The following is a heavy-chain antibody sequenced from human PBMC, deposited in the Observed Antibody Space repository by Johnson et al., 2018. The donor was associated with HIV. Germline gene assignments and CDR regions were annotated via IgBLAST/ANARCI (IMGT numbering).Heavy chain of an antibody. V-gene: IGHV3-30*04. J-gene: IGHJ3*02. Sequence: QVQLVESGGGVVQPGRSLRLSCAASGFTFSSYAMPWVRQAPGKGLEWVTVISYDGSNKYYADSVKGRFTISRDNSKNTLYLQMNSLRAEDTAVYYCAIGRYSKNLDAFDIWGQGTMVTVSS. D-gene: IGHD2-21*01. CDR2: ISYDGSNK. CDR3: AIGRYSKNLDAFDI. CDR1: GFTFSSYA.